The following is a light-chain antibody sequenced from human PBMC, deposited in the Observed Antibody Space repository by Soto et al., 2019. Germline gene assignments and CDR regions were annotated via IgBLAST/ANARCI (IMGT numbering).Light chain of an antibody. CDR1: QSVSSN. V-gene: IGKV3-20*01. CDR2: GAS. CDR3: QHYDISLFA. J-gene: IGKJ3*01. Sequence: EIALTQSPGTLSVSPGERATLSCRASQSVSSNLASYQQKPGQAPRLLIYGASSRATGIPDRFSGSGFGTDFSLTISRLEPEDFAVYYCQHYDISLFAFGPGTKVDIK.